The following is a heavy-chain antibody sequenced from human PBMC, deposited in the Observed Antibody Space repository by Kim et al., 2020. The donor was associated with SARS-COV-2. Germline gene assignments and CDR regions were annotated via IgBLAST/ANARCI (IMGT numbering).Heavy chain of an antibody. CDR2: ISYDGSNK. Sequence: GGSLRLSCAASGFTFSSYAMHWVRQAPGKGLEWVAVISYDGSNKYYADSVKGRFTISRDNSKNTLYLQMNSLRAEDTAVYYCVRDLVQVDTADGMDVWGQGTTVTVSS. D-gene: IGHD5-18*01. J-gene: IGHJ6*02. V-gene: IGHV3-30-3*01. CDR3: VRDLVQVDTADGMDV. CDR1: GFTFSSYA.